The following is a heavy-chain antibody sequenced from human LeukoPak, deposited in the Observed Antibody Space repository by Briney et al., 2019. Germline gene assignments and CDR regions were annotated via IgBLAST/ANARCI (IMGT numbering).Heavy chain of an antibody. CDR2: IYPGDSDT. V-gene: IGHV5-51*03. CDR3: ACSLNSGRCDIERGPRLFDY. Sequence: KPGESLKISCQGSGYSFTSYWIGWVRPMPGKGLEWMGIIYPGDSDTRYSPSFQGHVTISADKSISTAYLQWTRLKASDTAMYYCACSLNSGRCDIERGPRLFDYWGQGTLVTVSS. J-gene: IGHJ4*02. CDR1: GYSFTSYW. D-gene: IGHD1-26*01.